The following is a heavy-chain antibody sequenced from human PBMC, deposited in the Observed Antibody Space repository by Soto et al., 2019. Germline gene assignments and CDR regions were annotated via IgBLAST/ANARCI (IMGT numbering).Heavy chain of an antibody. V-gene: IGHV1-8*01. CDR3: ARNYGYVWGSYRWHYYYGMDV. J-gene: IGHJ6*02. CDR2: MNPNSGNT. D-gene: IGHD3-16*02. CDR1: GYTFTSYD. Sequence: ASVKVSCKASGYTFTSYDINWVRQATGQGLEWMGWMNPNSGNTGYAQKFQGRVTMTRNTSISTAYMELSSLRSEDTAVYYCARNYGYVWGSYRWHYYYGMDVWGQGTTVTVSS.